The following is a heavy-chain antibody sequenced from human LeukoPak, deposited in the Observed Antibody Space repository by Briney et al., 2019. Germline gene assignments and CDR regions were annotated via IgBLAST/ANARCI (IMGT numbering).Heavy chain of an antibody. CDR1: GFTFSSYG. Sequence: GGSLRLSCAASGFTFSSYGMHWVRQAPGKGLEWVAFIRYDGSNKYYADSVKGRFTISRDNSKNTLYLQMNSLRAEDTAVYYRATNMYYDFWSGSHISDYWGQGTLVTVSS. J-gene: IGHJ4*02. D-gene: IGHD3-3*01. V-gene: IGHV3-30*02. CDR3: ATNMYYDFWSGSHISDY. CDR2: IRYDGSNK.